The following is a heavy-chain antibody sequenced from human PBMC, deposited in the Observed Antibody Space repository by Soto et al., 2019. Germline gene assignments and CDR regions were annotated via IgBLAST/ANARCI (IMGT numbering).Heavy chain of an antibody. CDR3: ARGLIKLAGGTFDI. V-gene: IGHV3-33*01. J-gene: IGHJ3*02. Sequence: QVQLVESGGGVVKPGRSLRLSCAASGFTFSSSVVHWVRQAPGKGLEWVAVISSDESNEDYADSVKGRFSISRDNSKNTLYLQMSSLRADDTAVYYSARGLIKLAGGTFDIWGQGTMVTVSS. D-gene: IGHD3-16*01. CDR2: ISSDESNE. CDR1: GFTFSSSV.